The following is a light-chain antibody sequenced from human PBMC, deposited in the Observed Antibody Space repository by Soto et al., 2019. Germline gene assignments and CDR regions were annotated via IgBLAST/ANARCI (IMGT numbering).Light chain of an antibody. CDR2: STS. CDR3: LLYHGAAQV. CDR1: TGAVTSGNY. J-gene: IGLJ2*01. Sequence: QAVVTQETSVTVSPGGTVTLTCASSTGAVTSGNYPNWLQQKPGQAPRALIHSTSSKHSWTPARFSGSLLGGKAALTLSGVQPEDEADYYYLLYHGAAQVFGGGTKLTVL. V-gene: IGLV7-43*01.